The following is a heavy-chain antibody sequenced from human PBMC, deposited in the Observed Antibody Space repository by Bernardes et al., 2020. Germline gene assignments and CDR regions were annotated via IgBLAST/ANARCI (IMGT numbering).Heavy chain of an antibody. J-gene: IGHJ4*02. CDR3: AKGRSSGWLFDS. Sequence: GGSLTLSCAASGFIFSSYAMTWGCQTPGKGLQRVSAITGSGDSACYADSVQGRVTTSRDNSYNMLYLQMDSLRAEDKAIYFCAKGRSSGWLFDSGCQGALVTVSS. V-gene: IGHV3-23*01. CDR1: GFIFSSYA. D-gene: IGHD6-19*01. CDR2: ITGSGDSA.